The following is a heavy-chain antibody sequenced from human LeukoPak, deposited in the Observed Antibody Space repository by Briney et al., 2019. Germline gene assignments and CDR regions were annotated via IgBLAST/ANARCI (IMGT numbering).Heavy chain of an antibody. J-gene: IGHJ4*02. Sequence: GGSLRLSCAASGFTFSSYWMSWVRQAPGKGLEWVANIKQDGSEKYYVDSVKGRFTISRDNTKNSLYLQMNSLRAEDTAVYYCARAPRVYGSGITGWGQGTLVTVSS. CDR1: GFTFSSYW. D-gene: IGHD3-10*01. CDR3: ARAPRVYGSGITG. CDR2: IKQDGSEK. V-gene: IGHV3-7*04.